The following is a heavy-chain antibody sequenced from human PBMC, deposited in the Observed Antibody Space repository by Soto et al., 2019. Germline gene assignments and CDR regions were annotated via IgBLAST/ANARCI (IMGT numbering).Heavy chain of an antibody. CDR1: GFTFSSYG. V-gene: IGHV3-33*01. Sequence: SLRLSCAASGFTFSSYGMHWVRQAPGKGLEGVAVIWSDGSNKYYADSVKGRFTISRDNSKNTLYLQMNSLRAEDTAVYYCARQVVVVVASSADAFDIWGQGTMVTVSS. CDR2: IWSDGSNK. J-gene: IGHJ3*02. D-gene: IGHD2-15*01. CDR3: ARQVVVVVASSADAFDI.